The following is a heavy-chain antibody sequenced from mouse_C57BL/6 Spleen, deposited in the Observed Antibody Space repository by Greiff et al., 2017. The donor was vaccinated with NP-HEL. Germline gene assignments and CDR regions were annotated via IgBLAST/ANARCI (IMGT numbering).Heavy chain of an antibody. CDR1: GYSFTGYY. Sequence: VQLQQSGPELVKPGASVQISCKASGYSFTGYYMHWVKQSHGNILDWIGYIYPYNGVSSYNQKFKGKATLTVDKSSSTAYMELRSLTSEDSAVYYCARPSITTVVAHYAMDYWGQGTSVTVSS. J-gene: IGHJ4*01. V-gene: IGHV1-31*01. D-gene: IGHD1-1*01. CDR3: ARPSITTVVAHYAMDY. CDR2: IYPYNGVS.